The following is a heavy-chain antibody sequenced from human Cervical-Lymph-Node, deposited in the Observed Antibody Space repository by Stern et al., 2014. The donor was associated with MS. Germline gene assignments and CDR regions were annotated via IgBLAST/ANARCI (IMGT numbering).Heavy chain of an antibody. CDR3: ARVGIREFPYYFDY. D-gene: IGHD5-24*01. CDR2: ISAYNGNT. CDR1: GYTFTSDG. Sequence: QVQLLESGAEVKKPGASVKVSCKASGYTFTSDGISWVRQAPGQGLEWKRWISAYNGNTNYAQKLQGRVTMTTDTSTSTAYMELRSLRSDDTAVYYCARVGIREFPYYFDYWGQGTLVTVSS. J-gene: IGHJ4*02. V-gene: IGHV1-18*04.